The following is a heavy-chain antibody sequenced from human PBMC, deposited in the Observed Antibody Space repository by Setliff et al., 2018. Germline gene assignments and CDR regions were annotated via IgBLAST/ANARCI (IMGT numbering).Heavy chain of an antibody. CDR1: GYTFTGYY. D-gene: IGHD3-22*01. Sequence: GASVKVSCKASGYTFTGYYVHWVRQAPGQGLEWMGWINPNSGGTNYAQRSQGRVTMTRDTSISTAYMELSRLRSDDTAVYYCARSPLPPPGPGYYYDSTDYYYYMDVWGKGTTVTVSS. J-gene: IGHJ6*03. CDR2: INPNSGGT. CDR3: ARSPLPPPGPGYYYDSTDYYYYMDV. V-gene: IGHV1-2*02.